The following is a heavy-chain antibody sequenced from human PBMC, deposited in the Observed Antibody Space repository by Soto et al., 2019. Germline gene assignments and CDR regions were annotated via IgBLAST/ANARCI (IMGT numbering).Heavy chain of an antibody. J-gene: IGHJ6*02. CDR3: ARDPTDADETPYYYYGMDV. V-gene: IGHV4-59*02. CDR2: IYYSGST. CDR1: GGSVSSYY. Sequence: PSETLSLTCTVSGGSVSSYYWSWIRQPPGKGLEWIGYIYYSGSTNYNPSLKSRVTISVDTSKNQFSLKLSSVTAADTAVYYCARDPTDADETPYYYYGMDVWGQGTTVTVSS.